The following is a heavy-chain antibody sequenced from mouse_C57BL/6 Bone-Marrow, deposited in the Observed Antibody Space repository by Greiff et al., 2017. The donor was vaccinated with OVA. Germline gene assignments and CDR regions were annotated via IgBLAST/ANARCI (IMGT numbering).Heavy chain of an antibody. D-gene: IGHD2-3*01. CDR2: IDPETGGT. J-gene: IGHJ2*01. Sequence: VQLQQSGAELVRPGASVTLSCKASGYTFTDYEMHWVKQTPVHGLEWIGAIDPETGGTAYTPKFTGKAILTADKSSSTAYMELRSLTSEDSAVYYCTRGGWLLSDYWGQGTTLTVSS. V-gene: IGHV1-15*01. CDR1: GYTFTDYE. CDR3: TRGGWLLSDY.